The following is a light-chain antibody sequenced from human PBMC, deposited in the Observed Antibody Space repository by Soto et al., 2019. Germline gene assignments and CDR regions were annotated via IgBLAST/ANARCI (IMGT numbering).Light chain of an antibody. J-gene: IGKJ1*01. CDR1: QSVGSN. CDR3: QQYNNWPPDRT. V-gene: IGKV3-15*01. CDR2: GAS. Sequence: EIVMTQSPATLSVSPGERATLSCRASQSVGSNLAWYQQKPGQAPRLLIYGASTRATCIPARFSGSGSGTEFTLTISSLQSEEFAIYFCQQYNNWPPDRTFGQGTKVEIK.